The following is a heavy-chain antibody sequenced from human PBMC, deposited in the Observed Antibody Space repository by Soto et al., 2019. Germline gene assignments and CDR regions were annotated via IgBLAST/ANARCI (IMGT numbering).Heavy chain of an antibody. CDR2: IIPIFGTA. CDR1: GGTFSSYA. D-gene: IGHD3-9*01. V-gene: IGHV1-69*06. J-gene: IGHJ4*02. CDR3: ARDEGGYDILTGYYKAHHFDY. Sequence: SVKVSCKASGGTFSSYAISWVRQAPGQGLEWMGGIIPIFGTANYAQKFQGRVTITADKSTSTAYMELSSLRSEDTAVYYCARDEGGYDILTGYYKAHHFDYWGQGVPVTVSS.